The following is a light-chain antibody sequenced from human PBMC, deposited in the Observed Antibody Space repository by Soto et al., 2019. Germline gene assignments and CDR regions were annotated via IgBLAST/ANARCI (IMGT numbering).Light chain of an antibody. CDR2: GAS. CDR1: QSISSNY. V-gene: IGKV3-20*01. J-gene: IGKJ4*01. CDR3: QQYANSPALT. Sequence: EIVLTQSPGTLSLSPGERATLSCRASQSISSNYLAWYQQKPGQAPRLLIYGASSRATGIPDRFSGSGSGTDFTLTISRLEPEDFAVYYCQQYANSPALTFGGGTKVEIK.